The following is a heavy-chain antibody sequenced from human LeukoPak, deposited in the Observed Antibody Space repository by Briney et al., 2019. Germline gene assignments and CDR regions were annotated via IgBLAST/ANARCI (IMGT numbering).Heavy chain of an antibody. J-gene: IGHJ4*02. Sequence: GGSLRLSCEASGFTFSIFAMTWVRQAPGKGLEWVSAISSSGGTTFYADSVKGRFTISRDNSKSTVYVQMNSLRAEDTAIYYCATWNWNVYYFNYWGQGTLVTVSS. D-gene: IGHD1-1*01. CDR2: ISSSGGTT. CDR1: GFTFSIFA. V-gene: IGHV3-23*01. CDR3: ATWNWNVYYFNY.